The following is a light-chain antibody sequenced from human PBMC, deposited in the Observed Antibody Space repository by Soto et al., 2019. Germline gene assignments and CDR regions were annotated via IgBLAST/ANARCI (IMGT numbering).Light chain of an antibody. J-gene: IGKJ3*01. CDR1: QGISSY. CDR2: AAS. Sequence: DIQMTQSPSTLSGSVGDRVTITCRASQGISSYLAWYQQKPGKAPKLLIYAASTLEIGVPSRFSGSGSGTDFTLTISSLQPEDFATYYCQQLNSYPLTFGPGAKVDIK. V-gene: IGKV1-9*01. CDR3: QQLNSYPLT.